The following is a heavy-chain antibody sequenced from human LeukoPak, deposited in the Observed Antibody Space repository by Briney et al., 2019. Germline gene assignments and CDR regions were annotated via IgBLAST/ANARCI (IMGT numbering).Heavy chain of an antibody. V-gene: IGHV3-53*01. CDR2: IYSGGNT. CDR3: ARGVTSSYDY. J-gene: IGHJ4*02. CDR1: GFTVSINY. D-gene: IGHD2-2*01. Sequence: PGGSLRLSCAASGFTVSINYMSWVRQAPGKGLEWVSVIYSGGNTYYADSVKGRFTISRDNSKNTVYLQMNSLRAEDTAVYYCARGVTSSYDYWGQGTLVTVSS.